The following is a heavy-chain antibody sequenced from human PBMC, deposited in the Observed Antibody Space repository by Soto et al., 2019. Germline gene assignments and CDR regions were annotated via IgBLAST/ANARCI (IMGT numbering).Heavy chain of an antibody. CDR3: ARVGTSYARRGLDV. CDR1: GGAIDRGGYY. J-gene: IGHJ6*02. V-gene: IGHV4-31*03. CDR2: IYYTGSA. D-gene: IGHD7-27*01. Sequence: PSETLSLTCKVSGGAIDRGGYYWCWIRQHPGKGLEWIGHIYYTGSAYYKPSLKSRVSMSIDTSQNQFSLELISVTAADTAVYYCARVGTSYARRGLDVWGQGTTVTGS.